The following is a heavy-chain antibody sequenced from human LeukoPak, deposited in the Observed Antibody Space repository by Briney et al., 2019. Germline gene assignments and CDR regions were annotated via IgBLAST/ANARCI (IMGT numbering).Heavy chain of an antibody. V-gene: IGHV1-46*01. Sequence: ASVKVSCKASGYTFTSYYMHWVRQAPGQGLEWMGIINPSGGSTSYAQKFQGRVTMTRDMSTSTVYMELSSLRSEDTAVYYCARGESNMIVVSGVDYWGQGTPVTVSS. CDR2: INPSGGST. D-gene: IGHD3-22*01. CDR1: GYTFTSYY. CDR3: ARGESNMIVVSGVDY. J-gene: IGHJ4*02.